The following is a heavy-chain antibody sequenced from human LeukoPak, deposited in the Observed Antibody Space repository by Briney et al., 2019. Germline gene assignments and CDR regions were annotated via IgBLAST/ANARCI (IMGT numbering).Heavy chain of an antibody. CDR1: GLTFSNSW. J-gene: IGHJ4*02. CDR3: ARARFFRFDD. Sequence: GGSLRLSCAASGLTFSNSWMHWVRQVPGKGLVWVSRMNSDGSTTNYADSVKGRFTISRDNAKNTLYLQMNTLTAEDTAVYYCARARFFRFDDWGQGALVTVSS. CDR2: MNSDGSTT. V-gene: IGHV3-74*01. D-gene: IGHD2/OR15-2a*01.